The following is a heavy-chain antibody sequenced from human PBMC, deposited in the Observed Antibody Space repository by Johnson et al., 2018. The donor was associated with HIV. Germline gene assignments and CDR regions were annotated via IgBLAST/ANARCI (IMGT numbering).Heavy chain of an antibody. D-gene: IGHD2-15*01. J-gene: IGHJ3*02. CDR3: ARAPWVVAATLSGAFDI. V-gene: IGHV3-7*01. CDR1: GFTFSSYW. Sequence: VQLVESGGGLVQPGGSLRLSCAASGFTFSSYWMSWVRQAPGKGLEWVANINQDGSEKYYVDSVKGRFTIPRDNAKNSLYLQMNSLRAEDTAVYYCARAPWVVAATLSGAFDIWGQGTMVTVSS. CDR2: INQDGSEK.